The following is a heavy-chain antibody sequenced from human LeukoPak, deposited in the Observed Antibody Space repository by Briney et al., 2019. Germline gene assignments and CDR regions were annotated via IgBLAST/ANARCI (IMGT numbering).Heavy chain of an antibody. CDR1: GETFIHNF. CDR2: INHSGST. V-gene: IGHV4-34*01. D-gene: IGHD6-19*01. CDR3: ARAMPYFYGSIAVPGTIDY. Sequence: SETLSLTCAVYGETFIHNFWTWIRQPPGKGLEWIGQINHSGSTYYNPSLKSRVTILVDTSRNQFSLKLTSVTAADTAVYYRARAMPYFYGSIAVPGTIDYWGQGILVTVSS. J-gene: IGHJ4*02.